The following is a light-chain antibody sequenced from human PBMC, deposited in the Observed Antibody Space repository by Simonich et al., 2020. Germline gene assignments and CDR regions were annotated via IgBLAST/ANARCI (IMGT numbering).Light chain of an antibody. CDR2: DVS. V-gene: IGLV2-14*03. CDR3: SSYAGSNNVV. Sequence: QSALTQPASVSGSPGQSITISCTGTSSDVGGYNYVSWYQQHPGKAPNLMIYDVSNRPSGVSNRFSGSKSGNTASLTSSGLQAEDEADYYCSSYAGSNNVVFGGGTKLTVL. CDR1: SSDVGGYNY. J-gene: IGLJ2*01.